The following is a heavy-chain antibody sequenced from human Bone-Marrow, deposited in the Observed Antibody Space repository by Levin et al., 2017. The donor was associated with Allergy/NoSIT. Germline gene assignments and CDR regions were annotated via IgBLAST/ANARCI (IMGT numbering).Heavy chain of an antibody. Sequence: PSETLSLTCTVSGGSISSYYWSWIRQPPGKGLEWIGYIYYSGSTNYNPSLKSRVTISVDTSKNQFSLKLSSVTAADTAVYYCARDRGGKQQLVLGPRVMGGWFDPWGQGTLVTVSS. CDR2: IYYSGST. J-gene: IGHJ5*02. D-gene: IGHD6-13*01. CDR3: ARDRGGKQQLVLGPRVMGGWFDP. V-gene: IGHV4-59*01. CDR1: GGSISSYY.